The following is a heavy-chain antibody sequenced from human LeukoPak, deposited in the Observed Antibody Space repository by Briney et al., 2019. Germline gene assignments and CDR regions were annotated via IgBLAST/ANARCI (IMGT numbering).Heavy chain of an antibody. CDR3: AHRRAQNTYSSSWYPAGNYYYMDV. V-gene: IGHV2-5*02. Sequence: SGPTLAKPTQPLTLTCTFSGFSLSTSAVAVGWIRQPRGKALEWVALLYRDADKRNSPSRKSRLTITMDTSKNQVVRTMTKMDPVDTATYSCAHRRAQNTYSSSWYPAGNYYYMDVWGKGTTVTVSS. J-gene: IGHJ6*03. D-gene: IGHD6-13*01. CDR1: GFSLSTSAVA. CDR2: LYRDADK.